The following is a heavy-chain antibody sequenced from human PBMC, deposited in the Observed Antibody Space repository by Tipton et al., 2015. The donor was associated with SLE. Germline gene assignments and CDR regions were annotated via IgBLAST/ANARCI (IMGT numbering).Heavy chain of an antibody. Sequence: GSLRLSCAASGFTFRNYAMNWVRQAPGKGLEWVSTIGVNSGGTYYADSVKGRFTISRDNSKNTLYLQMNSLRAEDTALYYCAKDQIVATIRDAFDVWGQGTMVTVSS. CDR1: GFTFRNYA. D-gene: IGHD5-12*01. J-gene: IGHJ3*01. CDR2: IGVNSGGT. V-gene: IGHV3-23*01. CDR3: AKDQIVATIRDAFDV.